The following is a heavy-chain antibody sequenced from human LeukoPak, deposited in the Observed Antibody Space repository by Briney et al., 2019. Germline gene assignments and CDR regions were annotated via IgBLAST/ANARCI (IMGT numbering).Heavy chain of an antibody. J-gene: IGHJ4*02. CDR1: GGSISSSSYY. Sequence: SETLSLTCTVSGGSISSSSYYWGWIRQPPGKGLEWIGSIYYSGSTYYNPSLKSRVTISVDTSKNQFSLKLSSVTAADTAVYYCARSSDMAGTQLDYWGQGTLVTVSS. CDR2: IYYSGST. CDR3: ARSSDMAGTQLDY. V-gene: IGHV4-39*01. D-gene: IGHD3-10*01.